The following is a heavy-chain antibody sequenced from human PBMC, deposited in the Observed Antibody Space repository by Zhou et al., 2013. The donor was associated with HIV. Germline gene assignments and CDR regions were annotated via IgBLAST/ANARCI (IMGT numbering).Heavy chain of an antibody. CDR1: GGTFSSYA. V-gene: IGHV1-69*05. CDR2: IIPIFGTA. CDR3: ARAGDRVYGGNYYYYYYMDV. J-gene: IGHJ6*03. Sequence: QVQLVQSGAEVKKPGSSVKVSCKASGGTFSSYAISWVRQAPGQGLEWMGGIIPIFGTANYAQKFQGRVTITTDESTSTAYMELSSLRSEDTAVYYCARAGDRVYGGNYYYYYYMDVWGKGTTVTVSS. D-gene: IGHD4-17*01.